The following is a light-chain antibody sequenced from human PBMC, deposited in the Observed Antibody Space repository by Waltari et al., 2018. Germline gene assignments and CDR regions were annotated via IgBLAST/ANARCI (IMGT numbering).Light chain of an antibody. CDR3: SSYTTTSSWV. CDR1: SGDIGNYKF. CDR2: DVS. Sequence: QSALTQPASVSGSPGQSITISCTGTSGDIGNYKFVSWYQQEPGRAPKLIVYDVSQRPSGVSNRVSGSKSGNTASLTISGVQAEDEADYYCSSYTTTSSWVFGGGTKLTVL. J-gene: IGLJ3*02. V-gene: IGLV2-14*01.